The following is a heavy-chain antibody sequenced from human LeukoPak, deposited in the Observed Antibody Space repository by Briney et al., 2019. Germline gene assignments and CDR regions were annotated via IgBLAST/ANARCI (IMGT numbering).Heavy chain of an antibody. D-gene: IGHD3-3*01. J-gene: IGHJ4*02. CDR1: GGSFSGYY. CDR3: ARDPEVAPKTKYYDFWSGYRSFDY. V-gene: IGHV4-34*01. Sequence: PSETLSLTCAVYGGSFSGYYWSWIRQPPGKGLEWIGEINHSGSTNYNPSLKSRVTISVDTYKNQFSLKLSSVTAADTAVYYCARDPEVAPKTKYYDFWSGYRSFDYWGQGTLVTVSS. CDR2: INHSGST.